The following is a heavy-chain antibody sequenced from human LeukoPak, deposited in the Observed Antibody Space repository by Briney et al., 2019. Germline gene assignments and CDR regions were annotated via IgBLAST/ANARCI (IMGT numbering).Heavy chain of an antibody. CDR3: AKGASYGSGSYVDY. D-gene: IGHD3-10*01. Sequence: GGSLRLSCAASGFTFSSYAMSWVRQAPGKGLEWVSAISGSGGSTYYADSVKGRFTISRDNSKNTLYLQMNGLRAEDTAVYYCAKGASYGSGSYVDYWGQGTLVTVSS. V-gene: IGHV3-23*01. CDR2: ISGSGGST. CDR1: GFTFSSYA. J-gene: IGHJ4*02.